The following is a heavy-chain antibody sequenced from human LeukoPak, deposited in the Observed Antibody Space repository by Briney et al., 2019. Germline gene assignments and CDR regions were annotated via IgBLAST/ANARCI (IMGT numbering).Heavy chain of an antibody. D-gene: IGHD3-22*01. Sequence: SETLSLTCAVYGGSFSDYYWNWIRQPPGKGLEWIGEINHSGSTNYNPSPKSRVTMSVDTFKNQLSLTLSSVTAADTAVYYCARVQDFETRGYYLGYWGHGTQVTVSS. CDR3: ARVQDFETRGYYLGY. CDR1: GGSFSDYY. J-gene: IGHJ4*01. V-gene: IGHV4-34*01. CDR2: INHSGST.